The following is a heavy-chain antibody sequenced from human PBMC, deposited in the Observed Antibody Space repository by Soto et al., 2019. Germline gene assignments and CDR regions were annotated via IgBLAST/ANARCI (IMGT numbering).Heavy chain of an antibody. Sequence: QVQLVQSGAEVKKPGSSVKVSCKASGGTFSSYAISWVRQAPGQGLEWMGGIIPIFGTANYAQKFQGRVTITADKSTSTAYMELSSLRSDDTAVYYCAGGIAVAGTWYFDYWGQGTLVTVSS. V-gene: IGHV1-69*06. CDR2: IIPIFGTA. CDR1: GGTFSSYA. D-gene: IGHD6-19*01. CDR3: AGGIAVAGTWYFDY. J-gene: IGHJ4*02.